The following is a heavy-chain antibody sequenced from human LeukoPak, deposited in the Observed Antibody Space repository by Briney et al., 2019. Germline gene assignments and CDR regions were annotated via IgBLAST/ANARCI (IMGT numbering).Heavy chain of an antibody. J-gene: IGHJ4*02. CDR3: ARDIWELLLLFDY. D-gene: IGHD1-26*01. CDR2: INPNSGGT. V-gene: IGHV1-2*02. CDR1: GYTFTGYY. Sequence: VASVKVSCKASGYTFTGYYMHWVRQAPGQGLEWMGWINPNSGGTNYAQKFQGRVTMTRDTSISTAYMELSRLRSDDTAVYHCARDIWELLLLFDYWGQGTLVTVSS.